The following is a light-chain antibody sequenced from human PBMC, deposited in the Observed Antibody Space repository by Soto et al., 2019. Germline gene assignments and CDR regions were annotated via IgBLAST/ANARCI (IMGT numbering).Light chain of an antibody. Sequence: NVLTQSPGTLSLSPGERATLSCRASQPLNSNYLACYQQKPGQAPRLLIYDASTRATGIPDRFSGSGSGTDFTLTISRLEPEDFAVYYCQQYGSSPRYIFGQGTKLEIK. J-gene: IGKJ2*01. CDR2: DAS. CDR3: QQYGSSPRYI. CDR1: QPLNSNY. V-gene: IGKV3-20*01.